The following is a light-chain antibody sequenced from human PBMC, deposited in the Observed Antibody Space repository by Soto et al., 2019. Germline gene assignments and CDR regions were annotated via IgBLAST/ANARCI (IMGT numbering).Light chain of an antibody. CDR1: QTISSW. V-gene: IGKV1-5*03. CDR3: PYSNNYSA. CDR2: TAS. Sequence: DIQMTQSPSTLSGSVGDRVTITCRASQTISSWLAWYQQKPGKAPKLLIYTASTLQSGVPSRFSGSGSGTEFTLTIRRLEDYDFSNCYRPYSNNYSAFGQGTRLEIK. J-gene: IGKJ5*01.